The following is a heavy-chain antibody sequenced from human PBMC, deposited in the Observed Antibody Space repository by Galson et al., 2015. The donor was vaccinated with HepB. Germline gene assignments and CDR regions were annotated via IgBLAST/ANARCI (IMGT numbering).Heavy chain of an antibody. D-gene: IGHD6-13*01. J-gene: IGHJ3*02. CDR2: INTDGSNT. CDR3: ASDPGISFPTYHAFDI. Sequence: SLRLSCAASGFTFSSYWMHWVRQAPGKGLVWVSRINTDGSNTTYADSVKGRFTISRDNAKNTLYLQVNSLRAEDTAVYYCASDPGISFPTYHAFDIWGQGTMVTVPS. CDR1: GFTFSSYW. V-gene: IGHV3-74*01.